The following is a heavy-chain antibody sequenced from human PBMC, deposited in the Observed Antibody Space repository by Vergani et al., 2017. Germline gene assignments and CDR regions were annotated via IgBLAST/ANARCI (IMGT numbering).Heavy chain of an antibody. CDR1: GGSISSYY. D-gene: IGHD2-2*01. Sequence: QVQLQESGPGLVKPSETLSLTCTVSGGSISSYYWSWIRQPAGKGLEWIGRIYTSGSTNYNPSLKSRVTMSVGTSKNQFSLKLSSVTAADTAVYYCARDLIYCRSTSCSFDYWGQGTLVTVSS. V-gene: IGHV4-4*07. CDR2: IYTSGST. CDR3: ARDLIYCRSTSCSFDY. J-gene: IGHJ4*02.